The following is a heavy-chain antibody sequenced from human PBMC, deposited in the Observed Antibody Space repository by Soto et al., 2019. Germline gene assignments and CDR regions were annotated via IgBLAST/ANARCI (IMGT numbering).Heavy chain of an antibody. Sequence: EVQLLESGGGLVQSGGSLRLSCVVSGFTFSNYAMSWVRQAPGKGLEWVSGIRNSGGSTYYSDSVKGRFTISRDNSKNKLYLQINSMRAEDTAIYYCAKGDRGYCSGGSCYLGDYWGQGALVTVSS. CDR2: IRNSGGST. J-gene: IGHJ4*02. CDR3: AKGDRGYCSGGSCYLGDY. D-gene: IGHD2-15*01. V-gene: IGHV3-23*01. CDR1: GFTFSNYA.